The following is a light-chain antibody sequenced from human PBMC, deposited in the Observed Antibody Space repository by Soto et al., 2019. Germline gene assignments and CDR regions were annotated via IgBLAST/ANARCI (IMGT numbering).Light chain of an antibody. Sequence: EIVMTQSPATLSVSPGERVPLSCRASQSVSSNLAWYPQKPGQAPRLLIYGASTRATGIPARFSGSGSGTDFTLTISSLEPEDSAVYYCQQRHMWPITFGQGTRLEIK. CDR3: QQRHMWPIT. CDR1: QSVSSN. CDR2: GAS. J-gene: IGKJ5*01. V-gene: IGKV3-15*01.